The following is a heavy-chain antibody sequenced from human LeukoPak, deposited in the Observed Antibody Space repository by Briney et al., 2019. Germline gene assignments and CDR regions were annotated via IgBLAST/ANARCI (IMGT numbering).Heavy chain of an antibody. CDR1: GGSISTGREY. CDR3: ARLAPYSSGPHFDY. Sequence: SQTLSLTCTVSGGSISTGREYWSWIRQPAGKGLEWIGRVYATGSTNYSPSLKSRATISLDPSKNQFSLKLSSVTAADTAMYYCARLAPYSSGPHFDYWGQGILVTVSS. V-gene: IGHV4-61*02. CDR2: VYATGST. J-gene: IGHJ4*02. D-gene: IGHD6-19*01.